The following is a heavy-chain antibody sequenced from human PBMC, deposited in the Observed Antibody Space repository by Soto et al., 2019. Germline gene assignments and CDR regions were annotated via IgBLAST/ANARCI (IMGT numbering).Heavy chain of an antibody. J-gene: IGHJ3*02. CDR2: IYPGDSDT. CDR1: GYSFTSYW. CDR3: ARDRGYCSSTSCSRNNDAFDI. V-gene: IGHV5-51*01. D-gene: IGHD2-2*01. Sequence: PGESLKISCKGSGYSFTSYWIGWVRQMPGKGLEWMGIIYPGDSDTRYSPSFQGQVTISADKSISTAYLQWSSLKASDTAVYYCARDRGYCSSTSCSRNNDAFDIWGQGTMVTVSS.